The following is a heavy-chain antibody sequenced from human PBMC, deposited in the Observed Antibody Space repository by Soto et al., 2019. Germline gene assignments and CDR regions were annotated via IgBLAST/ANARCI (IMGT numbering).Heavy chain of an antibody. Sequence: GGSLRLSCAASGFTFSSYWMSWVRQAPGKGLEWVANIKQDGSEKYYVDSVKGRFTISRDNAKNSLYLQMNSLRAEDTAVYYCARAGYSSSWYPAEYFQHWGQGTLVTVSS. CDR1: GFTFSSYW. J-gene: IGHJ1*01. CDR2: IKQDGSEK. D-gene: IGHD6-13*01. V-gene: IGHV3-7*05. CDR3: ARAGYSSSWYPAEYFQH.